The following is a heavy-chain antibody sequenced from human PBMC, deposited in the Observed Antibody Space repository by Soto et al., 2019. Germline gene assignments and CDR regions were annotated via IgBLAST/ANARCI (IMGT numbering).Heavy chain of an antibody. Sequence: PSETLSLPCTVSGGSISSVGYYWSWISQHTGKGLEGIGYIYYSGSTYYNPSLKSRVTLSGDTSKNQFSLQLSSVTAADTAVYYCARGSRSNSIPTPYDYYYVMDVRGQGTTVTVSS. V-gene: IGHV4-31*03. J-gene: IGHJ6*02. CDR3: ARGSRSNSIPTPYDYYYVMDV. CDR2: IYYSGST. D-gene: IGHD3-3*02. CDR1: GGSISSVGYY.